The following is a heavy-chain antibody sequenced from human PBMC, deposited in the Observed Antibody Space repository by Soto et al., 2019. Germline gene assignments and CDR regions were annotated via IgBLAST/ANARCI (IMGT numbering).Heavy chain of an antibody. J-gene: IGHJ3*02. D-gene: IGHD1-1*01. V-gene: IGHV3-30-3*01. CDR1: GFTFSSYA. Sequence: GGSLRLSCAGSGFTFSSYAFHWVRQAPGKGLEWVAVISDDGTKKYYADYVKGRFIISRDNSQNTVYLQMNSLRIEDTAVYSCVGETAVRDHSSSFDMWGQGTMVTVSS. CDR2: ISDDGTKK. CDR3: VGETAVRDHSSSFDM.